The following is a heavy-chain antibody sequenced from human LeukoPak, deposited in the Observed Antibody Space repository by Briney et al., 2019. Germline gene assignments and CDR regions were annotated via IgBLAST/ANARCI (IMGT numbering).Heavy chain of an antibody. D-gene: IGHD6-19*01. CDR2: INYRGST. Sequence: PSETLSLTCTVSGGSICSGSYFWIWIRQPPGMGLEWIGSINYRGSTYYNPSLKSRVTISVDTSKNQFSLKLSSVTAADTALYYCARQIAVAGEWAFDIWGQGTMVTVSS. J-gene: IGHJ3*02. V-gene: IGHV4-39*01. CDR3: ARQIAVAGEWAFDI. CDR1: GGSICSGSYF.